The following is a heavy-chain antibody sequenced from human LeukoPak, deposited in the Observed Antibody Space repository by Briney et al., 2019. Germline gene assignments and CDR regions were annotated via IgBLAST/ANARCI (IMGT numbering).Heavy chain of an antibody. D-gene: IGHD5-12*01. Sequence: GGSLRLSCAASGFTFDDYAMHWVRQAPGKGREWVSGISWNSGSIGYADSVKGRFTISRDNAKNSLYLQMNSLRAEDMALYYCARARGYSGPNWFDPWGQGTLVTVSS. CDR3: ARARGYSGPNWFDP. CDR1: GFTFDDYA. J-gene: IGHJ5*02. CDR2: ISWNSGSI. V-gene: IGHV3-9*03.